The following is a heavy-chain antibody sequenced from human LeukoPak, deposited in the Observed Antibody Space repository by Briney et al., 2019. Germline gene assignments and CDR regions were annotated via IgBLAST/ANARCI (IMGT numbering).Heavy chain of an antibody. D-gene: IGHD1-14*01. V-gene: IGHV3-7*04. CDR3: AREVLKDSLDY. CDR2: TNQDGGGE. CDR1: GFTFSRHW. Sequence: GGSLRLSCAASGFTFSRHWMSWVRQAPGKGLEWVATTNQDGGGEYYVDSVKGRSTISRDNAKNSLFLQMNSLRAEDTAVYYCAREVLKDSLDYWGQGTLVTVSS. J-gene: IGHJ4*02.